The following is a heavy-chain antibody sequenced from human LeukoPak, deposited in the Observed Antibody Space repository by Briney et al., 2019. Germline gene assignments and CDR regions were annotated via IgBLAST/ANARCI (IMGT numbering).Heavy chain of an antibody. J-gene: IGHJ4*02. CDR2: IWFDGTNK. CDR3: AKERNGGNIDY. CDR1: GFTLSTYG. Sequence: GGSLGLSCAASGFTLSTYGMHWVRQAPGKGLEWVAVIWFDGTNKYYADSVKGRFTISRDNSKNTLYLQMNSLRAEDTAVYYCAKERNGGNIDYWGQGTLVTVSS. D-gene: IGHD4-23*01. V-gene: IGHV3-33*06.